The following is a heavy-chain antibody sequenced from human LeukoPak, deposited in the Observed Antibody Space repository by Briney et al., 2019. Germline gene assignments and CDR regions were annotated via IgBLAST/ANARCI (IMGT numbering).Heavy chain of an antibody. CDR3: ATGGVWDLLNY. CDR2: FDPGDGKI. Sequence: ASAKVFCKVSGNTLTELSLHGVRQAPGKGLEWRGGFDPGDGKIIYAKKFQGRVTMTEDRYTDTAYMDLISLRSDDTAVYYCATGGVWDLLNYWGQGTLVTVSS. CDR1: GNTLTELS. J-gene: IGHJ4*02. D-gene: IGHD1-26*01. V-gene: IGHV1-24*01.